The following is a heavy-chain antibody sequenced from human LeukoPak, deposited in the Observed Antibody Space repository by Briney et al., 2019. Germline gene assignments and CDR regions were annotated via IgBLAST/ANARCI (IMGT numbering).Heavy chain of an antibody. CDR1: GYTFTSYD. Sequence: GASVKVSCKASGYTFTSYDINWVRQATGQGLEWMGWMNPNSGNTGYAQKFQGRVTMTRNTSISTVYMELSSLRSEDTAVYYCARGVGDGYNFLRVFGNYQITYYFDYWGQGTLVTVSS. CDR3: ARGVGDGYNFLRVFGNYQITYYFDY. CDR2: MNPNSGNT. V-gene: IGHV1-8*01. D-gene: IGHD5-12*01. J-gene: IGHJ4*02.